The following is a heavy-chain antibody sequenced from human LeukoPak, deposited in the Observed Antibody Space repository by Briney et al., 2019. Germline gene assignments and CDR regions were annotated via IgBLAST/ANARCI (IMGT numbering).Heavy chain of an antibody. D-gene: IGHD6-13*01. Sequence: GASVKVSCKASGCTFTSYGISWVRQAPGQGLEWMGWISAYNGNTNYAQKLQGRVTMTTDTSTSTAYMELRSLRSDDTAVYYCARQESSSSWYLSSLYYYYGMDVWAKGPRSPSP. V-gene: IGHV1-18*01. CDR1: GCTFTSYG. CDR2: ISAYNGNT. CDR3: ARQESSSSWYLSSLYYYYGMDV. J-gene: IGHJ6*02.